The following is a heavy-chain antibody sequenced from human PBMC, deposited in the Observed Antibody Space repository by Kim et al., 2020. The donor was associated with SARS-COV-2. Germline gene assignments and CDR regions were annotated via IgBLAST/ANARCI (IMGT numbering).Heavy chain of an antibody. Sequence: SETLSLTCTVSGGSINNNYYYWGWIRQPPGKGLEWIGSIYYSGDTYYNPSLKSRVNISVATSKKQVSLKLSSVTAADTAVYSCARLPTITFGGVIAWGQGTLVTVSS. D-gene: IGHD3-16*02. CDR3: ARLPTITFGGVIA. J-gene: IGHJ4*02. V-gene: IGHV4-39*01. CDR2: IYYSGDT. CDR1: GGSINNNYYY.